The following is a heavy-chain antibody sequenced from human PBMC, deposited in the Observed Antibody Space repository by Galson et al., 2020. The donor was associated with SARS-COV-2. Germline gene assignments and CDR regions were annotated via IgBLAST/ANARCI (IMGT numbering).Heavy chain of an antibody. V-gene: IGHV4-59*08. CDR2: IYYSGST. J-gene: IGHJ6*02. CDR3: ARRGSSYYGLDV. Sequence: SETLSLTCTVSGGSISHYYWTWIRQPPGKGLEWIGFIYYSGSTNYNPSLKSRVTISVDTSKNQFSLKLNSVTAADTAVFYCARRGSSYYGLDVWGQGTTVTVSS. CDR1: GGSISHYY.